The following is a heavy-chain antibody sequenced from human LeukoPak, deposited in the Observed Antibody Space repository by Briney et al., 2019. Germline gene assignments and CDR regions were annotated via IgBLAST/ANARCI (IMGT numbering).Heavy chain of an antibody. Sequence: ASVKVSCXXXGXXFIDYXMHWVRQAPGQGLEWMGWINPNSGGTNYAQIFQGRVTMTRDTSISTAYMELSRLRSDDTAVYYCARRLRTRFDADFDYWGQGTLVTVSS. CDR1: GXXFIDYX. D-gene: IGHD3-16*01. J-gene: IGHJ4*02. CDR2: INPNSGGT. CDR3: ARRLRTRFDADFDY. V-gene: IGHV1-2*02.